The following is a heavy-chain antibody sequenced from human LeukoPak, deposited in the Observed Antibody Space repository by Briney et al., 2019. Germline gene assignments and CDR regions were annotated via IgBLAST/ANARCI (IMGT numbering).Heavy chain of an antibody. D-gene: IGHD3-10*01. V-gene: IGHV3-23*01. CDR2: ISGSGIYT. J-gene: IGHJ5*02. CDR1: GFNFSSYA. CDR3: AKSRAVDVNWFDP. Sequence: GGSLRLPCAASGFNFSSYAMSWVRQAPGKGLEWVSAISGSGIYTYYADSVKGRFTISRDNSKNTLYLQMNTLRAEDTAVYYCAKSRAVDVNWFDPWGQGTLVTVSS.